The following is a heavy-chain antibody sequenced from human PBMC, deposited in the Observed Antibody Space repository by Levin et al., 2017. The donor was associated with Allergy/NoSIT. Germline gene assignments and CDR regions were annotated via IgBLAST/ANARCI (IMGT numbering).Heavy chain of an antibody. CDR1: GFTFSSYA. J-gene: IGHJ6*02. CDR3: ARGPSYYDSSGSAESLYGMDV. D-gene: IGHD3-22*01. CDR2: ISYDGSNK. Sequence: HPGGSLRLSCAASGFTFSSYAMHWVRQAPGKGLEWVAVISYDGSNKYYADSVKGRFTISRDNSKNTLYLQMNSLRAEDTAVYYCARGPSYYDSSGSAESLYGMDVWGQGTTVTVSS. V-gene: IGHV3-30-3*01.